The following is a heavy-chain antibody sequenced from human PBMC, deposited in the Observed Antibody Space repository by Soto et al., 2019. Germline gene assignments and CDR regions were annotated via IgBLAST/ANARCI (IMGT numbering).Heavy chain of an antibody. CDR2: ISVSVGST. V-gene: IGHV3-23*01. Sequence: PGGSLRLSCAAAGFTFSGYAISWVRQAPGKGLEWVSSISVSVGSTYYADSVKGRFTISRDNSKNTLYLQMNSLRAEATAVYYCAKDDVAVLFDSWGQGTRVTVSS. CDR1: GFTFSGYA. J-gene: IGHJ4*02. CDR3: AKDDVAVLFDS. D-gene: IGHD5-12*01.